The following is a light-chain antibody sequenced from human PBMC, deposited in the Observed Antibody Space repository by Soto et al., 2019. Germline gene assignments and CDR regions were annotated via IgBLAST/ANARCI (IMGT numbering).Light chain of an antibody. CDR1: QSVSSSY. CDR2: GAS. V-gene: IGKV3-20*01. J-gene: IGKJ4*01. CDR3: QQYGSSPPGLT. Sequence: EIVLTQSPGTLSLSPGERATLSCRASQSVSSSYLAWYQQKPGQAPRLLIYGASSRATGIPDRFSGSGSGTDVTLTISRLEPDDFAVYYCQQYGSSPPGLTFGGGTKVEIK.